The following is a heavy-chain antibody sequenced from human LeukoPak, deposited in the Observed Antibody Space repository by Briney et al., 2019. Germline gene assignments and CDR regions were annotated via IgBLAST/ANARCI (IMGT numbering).Heavy chain of an antibody. Sequence: VASVKVSCKASGYTFTSYGISWVRQAPGQGLEWMGWISAYNGNTNYAQKLQGRVTMTTDTSTSTAYMELRSLGSDDTAVYYCAREFRYYGDLHYWGQGTLVTVSS. CDR2: ISAYNGNT. CDR1: GYTFTSYG. CDR3: AREFRYYGDLHY. D-gene: IGHD4-17*01. V-gene: IGHV1-18*04. J-gene: IGHJ4*02.